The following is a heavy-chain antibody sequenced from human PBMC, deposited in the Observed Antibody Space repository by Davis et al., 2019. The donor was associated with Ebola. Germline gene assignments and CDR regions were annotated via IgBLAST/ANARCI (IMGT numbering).Heavy chain of an antibody. CDR1: GYTFTSYA. J-gene: IGHJ6*02. CDR3: ARDGGRYFDWFPYYYGMDV. CDR2: INAGNGNT. V-gene: IGHV1-3*01. D-gene: IGHD3-9*01. Sequence: ASVKVSCKASGYTFTSYAMHWVRQAPGQRLEWMGWINAGNGNTKYSLKFQGRVTITRDTSASTAYMELSSLRSEDTAVYYCARDGGRYFDWFPYYYGMDVWGQGTTVTVSS.